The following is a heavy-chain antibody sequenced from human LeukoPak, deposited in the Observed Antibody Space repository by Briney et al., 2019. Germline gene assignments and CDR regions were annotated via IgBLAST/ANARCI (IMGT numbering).Heavy chain of an antibody. CDR2: IKNKTNGWTT. Sequence: PGGSLRLSCAASGFIFSNAWMNWVRQAPGKGLEWVGRIKNKTNGWTTDYAAPVKGRFTISRDDSKNTLYLQMNSLKTEDTAVYYCTTTIVGVTTWFDTWGQGTLVTVSS. J-gene: IGHJ5*02. V-gene: IGHV3-15*01. CDR3: TTTIVGVTTWFDT. D-gene: IGHD1-26*01. CDR1: GFIFSNAW.